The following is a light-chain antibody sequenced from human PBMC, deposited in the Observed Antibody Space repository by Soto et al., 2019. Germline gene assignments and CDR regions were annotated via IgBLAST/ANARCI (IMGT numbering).Light chain of an antibody. Sequence: EIVMTQSPATLSMSPGERATLSCRASQSISSNLAWYQQKPGQAPRLLIYGASNRATGIPARFSGGGSETDLTLTISSLQSEDFAVYYCQQYDNWPPTYTFGQGTKLEIK. CDR2: GAS. J-gene: IGKJ2*01. CDR3: QQYDNWPPTYT. CDR1: QSISSN. V-gene: IGKV3-15*01.